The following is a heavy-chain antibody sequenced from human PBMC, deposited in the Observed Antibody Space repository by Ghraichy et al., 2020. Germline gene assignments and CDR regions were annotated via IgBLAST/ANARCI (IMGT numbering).Heavy chain of an antibody. V-gene: IGHV3-23*01. CDR1: GFTFSSYA. CDR2: ISGSGGST. CDR3: AKVPLTPSTSYYYYGMDV. Sequence: GESLNISCAASGFTFSSYAMSWVRQAPGKGLEWVSAISGSGGSTYYADSVKARFTISRDNSKNTLYLQMNSLRAEDTAVYYCAKVPLTPSTSYYYYGMDVWGQGTTVTVSS. J-gene: IGHJ6*02.